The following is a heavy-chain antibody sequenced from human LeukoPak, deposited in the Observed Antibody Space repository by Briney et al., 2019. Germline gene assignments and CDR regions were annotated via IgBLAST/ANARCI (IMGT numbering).Heavy chain of an antibody. V-gene: IGHV4-59*11. D-gene: IGHD2-15*01. CDR2: IYYNGST. J-gene: IGHJ4*02. CDR1: GGSISSHY. CDR3: ARVDLRAAYFDY. Sequence: SETLSLTCTVSGGSISSHYWSWIRQPPGKGLEWIGYIYYNGSTNYNPSLKSRVTISVDTSKNQFSLKLSSVTAADTAVYYCARVDLRAAYFDYWGQGTLVTVSS.